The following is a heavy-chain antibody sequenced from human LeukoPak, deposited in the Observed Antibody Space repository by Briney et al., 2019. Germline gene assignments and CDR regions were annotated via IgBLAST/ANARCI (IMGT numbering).Heavy chain of an antibody. D-gene: IGHD1-26*01. Sequence: RGSLRLSCAASGFTFSSYAMNWVRQAPGKGLEWVSAITGSGGSTYYAGSVKGRFTISRDNSRNTLYLQMNSLRAEDTAVYYCANGGYGPFDYWGQGTLVTVSS. CDR1: GFTFSSYA. J-gene: IGHJ4*02. CDR3: ANGGYGPFDY. CDR2: ITGSGGST. V-gene: IGHV3-23*01.